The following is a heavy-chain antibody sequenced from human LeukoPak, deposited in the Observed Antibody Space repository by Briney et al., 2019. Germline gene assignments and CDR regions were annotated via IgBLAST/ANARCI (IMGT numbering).Heavy chain of an antibody. J-gene: IGHJ1*01. V-gene: IGHV3-23*01. Sequence: PGGSLRHSCAASGFSFRSHGMNWVRQAPGKGLEWVSGISPRGDITYYKDSVRGRFTISRDNFKNTVSLQLNSLRAEDTAMYYCAKDDDWGRFNHWGQGTLVTVSS. CDR2: ISPRGDIT. D-gene: IGHD3-16*01. CDR3: AKDDDWGRFNH. CDR1: GFSFRSHG.